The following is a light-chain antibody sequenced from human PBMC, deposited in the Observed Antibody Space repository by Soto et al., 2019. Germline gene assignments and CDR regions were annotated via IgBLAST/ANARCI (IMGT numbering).Light chain of an antibody. CDR3: QQCYGSPRT. CDR2: AAS. CDR1: QSINTY. J-gene: IGKJ1*01. V-gene: IGKV1-39*01. Sequence: DIQMTQSPSTLSASVGDRVTITCRASQSINTYLNWYQQKLGKAPTLLIYAASSLQSEVPSRFRGGCSGTDFTLTISSLQPEDFATYFCQQCYGSPRTFGQGTKV.